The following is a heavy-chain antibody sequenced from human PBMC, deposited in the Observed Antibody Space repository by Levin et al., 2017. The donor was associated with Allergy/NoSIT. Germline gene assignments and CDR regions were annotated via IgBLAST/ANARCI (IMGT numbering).Heavy chain of an antibody. CDR3: ARLGYYDFWSGYAPHHYYFDY. Sequence: SETLSLTCTVSGGSISSSSYYWGWIRQPPGKGLEWIGSIYYSGSTYYNPSLKSRVTISVDTSKNQFSLKLSSVTAADTAVYYCARLGYYDFWSGYAPHHYYFDYWGQGTLVTVSS. CDR2: IYYSGST. D-gene: IGHD3-3*01. J-gene: IGHJ4*02. CDR1: GGSISSSSYY. V-gene: IGHV4-39*01.